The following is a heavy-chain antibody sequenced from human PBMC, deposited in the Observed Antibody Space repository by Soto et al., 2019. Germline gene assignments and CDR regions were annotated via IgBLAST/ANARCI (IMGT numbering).Heavy chain of an antibody. CDR2: INSGSTTT. J-gene: IGHJ4*02. CDR1: GFSFSSHI. V-gene: IGHV3-48*01. Sequence: EEQLVESGGGLVQPGGSLRLSCAASGFSFSSHIMYWVRQAPGKGLEWVSSINSGSTTTYYADSVQGRFTISRDNAKNSLYLQMNSLRADDTAVYYCLNGDYYVGQGTLVTVSS. D-gene: IGHD4-17*01. CDR3: LNGDYY.